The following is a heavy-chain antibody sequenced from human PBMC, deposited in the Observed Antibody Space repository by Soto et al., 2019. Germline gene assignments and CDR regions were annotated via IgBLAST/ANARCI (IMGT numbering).Heavy chain of an antibody. CDR1: GGSLSSGDYF. CDR2: IYYSGST. D-gene: IGHD1-20*01. J-gene: IGHJ4*02. CDR3: ARGVITPGNLVVDF. V-gene: IGHV4-30-4*01. Sequence: PSETLSLTCTVSGGSLSSGDYFWIWIRQSPGKGLECIGYIYYSGSTYYNSSLKSRVTISLDTSNNQFSLKLRSVTVADTAVYYCARGVITPGNLVVDFWGQGTLVTVSS.